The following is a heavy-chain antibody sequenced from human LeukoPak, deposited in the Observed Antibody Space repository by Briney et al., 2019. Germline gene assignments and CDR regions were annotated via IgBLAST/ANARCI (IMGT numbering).Heavy chain of an antibody. CDR2: INHSGST. J-gene: IGHJ4*02. CDR3: ARGGYCSSTSCVLDHTSLVLCC. V-gene: IGHV4-34*01. Sequence: SETLSLTCAVYGGSFSGYYWSWIRQPPGKGLEWIGEINHSGSTNYNPSLKSRVTISVDTSKNQFSLKLSSVTAADTAVYYCARGGYCSSTSCVLDHTSLVLCCWGQGTLVTVSS. D-gene: IGHD2-2*01. CDR1: GGSFSGYY.